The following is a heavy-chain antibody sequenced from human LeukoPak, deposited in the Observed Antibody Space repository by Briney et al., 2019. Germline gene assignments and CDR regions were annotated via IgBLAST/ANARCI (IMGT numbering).Heavy chain of an antibody. Sequence: ASVTVSCKASGYTFNNYGISWVRQAPGQGLEWMGWISVYNGNTKYAQNLQGRVTITTDTSTNTAYMELRSLTSDDPAVYYCARDVYYDSSGYYGHFDYWGQGTLVTVSS. CDR2: ISVYNGNT. V-gene: IGHV1-18*01. CDR1: GYTFNNYG. J-gene: IGHJ4*02. CDR3: ARDVYYDSSGYYGHFDY. D-gene: IGHD3-22*01.